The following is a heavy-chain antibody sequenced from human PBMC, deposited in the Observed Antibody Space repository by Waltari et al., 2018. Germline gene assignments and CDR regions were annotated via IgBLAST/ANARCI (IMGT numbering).Heavy chain of an antibody. D-gene: IGHD3-22*01. CDR2: TYNSGTT. CDR1: GESITSADYY. J-gene: IGHJ2*01. Sequence: QVQLQESGPGLVKPSQTLSLTCAVSGESITSADYYRGCIRQAPGKGLEWIGHTYNSGTTYYNPSLKSRVSISVDTSQNHVSLQLTSVTAADTAVYYCARSTGYPYWNFDLWSRGTLVTVSS. V-gene: IGHV4-30-4*08. CDR3: ARSTGYPYWNFDL.